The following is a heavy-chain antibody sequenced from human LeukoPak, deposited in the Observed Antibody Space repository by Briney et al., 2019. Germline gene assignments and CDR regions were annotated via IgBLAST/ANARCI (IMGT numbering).Heavy chain of an antibody. D-gene: IGHD6-25*01. CDR1: GFTFSSFW. Sequence: GGSLRLSCAASGFTFSSFWMSWVRQAPGKGLEWVANIKQDGSEKYYVDSVKGRFTISRDNSKNTLYLQMNSLRAEDTAVYYCANPKTPAAGDYWGQGTLVTVSS. CDR3: ANPKTPAAGDY. J-gene: IGHJ4*02. CDR2: IKQDGSEK. V-gene: IGHV3-7*01.